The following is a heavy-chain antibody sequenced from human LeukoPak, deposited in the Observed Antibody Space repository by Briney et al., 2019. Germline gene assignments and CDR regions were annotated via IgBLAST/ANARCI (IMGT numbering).Heavy chain of an antibody. D-gene: IGHD6-13*01. Sequence: GGSLRLSCAGSGFTFSTYWMTWVRQAPGKGLEWVANIKKDGSEKYYVDSVKGRFTISRDNAQNSLYLQMNSLRAEDTAVYYCARPRESSWSKTWDYWGQGTLVTVSS. CDR1: GFTFSTYW. J-gene: IGHJ4*02. V-gene: IGHV3-7*03. CDR2: IKKDGSEK. CDR3: ARPRESSWSKTWDY.